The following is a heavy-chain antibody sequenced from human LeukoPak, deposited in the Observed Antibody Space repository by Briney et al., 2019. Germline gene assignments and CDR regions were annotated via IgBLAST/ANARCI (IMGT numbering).Heavy chain of an antibody. CDR2: ISSSSSYI. CDR1: GFTFSSYS. CDR3: ARDKYGDYDSWFDP. J-gene: IGHJ5*02. V-gene: IGHV3-21*01. Sequence: GGSLRLSCAASGFTFSSYSMNWVRQAPGKGLEWVSSISSSSSYIYYADSVKGRFTISRDNAKNSLYLQMNSLRAEDTAVYYCARDKYGDYDSWFDPWGQGTLVTVPS. D-gene: IGHD4-17*01.